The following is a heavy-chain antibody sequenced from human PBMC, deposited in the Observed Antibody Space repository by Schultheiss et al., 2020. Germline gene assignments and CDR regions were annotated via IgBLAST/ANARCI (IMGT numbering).Heavy chain of an antibody. CDR3: ARPLWFGELSYYFDY. CDR1: GFTFSDYY. Sequence: GGSLRLSCAASGFTFSDYYMSWIRQAPGKGLEWVSYISSSGSTIYYADSVKGRFTISRDNSKNTLYLQMNSLRAEDTAVYYCARPLWFGELSYYFDYWGQGTLVNVDS. D-gene: IGHD3-10*01. V-gene: IGHV3-11*04. J-gene: IGHJ4*02. CDR2: ISSSGSTI.